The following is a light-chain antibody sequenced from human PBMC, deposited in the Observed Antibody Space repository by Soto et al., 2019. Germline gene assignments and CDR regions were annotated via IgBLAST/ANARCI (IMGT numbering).Light chain of an antibody. CDR2: LAS. Sequence: DIVMTQSPLSLPVTPGEPASISCRSSQSLLHSNGNTYLDWYLQKPGQSPQLVIFLASYRAPGVPDRFSSSGSGTDFTLKISRVEAEDVGVYYCMQALQTPRTFGQGTKVEIK. V-gene: IGKV2-28*01. CDR1: QSLLHSNGNTY. CDR3: MQALQTPRT. J-gene: IGKJ1*01.